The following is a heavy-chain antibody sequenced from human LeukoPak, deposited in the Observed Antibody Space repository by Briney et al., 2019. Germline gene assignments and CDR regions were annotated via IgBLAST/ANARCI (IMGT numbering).Heavy chain of an antibody. CDR2: FDPEDGET. Sequence: ASVKVSCKVSGYTLTELSMHWVRQAPGKGLEWMGGFDPEDGETIYAQKFQGRVTMTEDTSTDTAYMELSSLRSEDTAVYYCARGNLQNEGFDYWGQGTLVTVSS. J-gene: IGHJ4*02. CDR1: GYTLTELS. D-gene: IGHD1-1*01. CDR3: ARGNLQNEGFDY. V-gene: IGHV1-24*01.